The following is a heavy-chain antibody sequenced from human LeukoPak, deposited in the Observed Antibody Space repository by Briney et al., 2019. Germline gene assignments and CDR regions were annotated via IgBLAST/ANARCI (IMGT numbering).Heavy chain of an antibody. CDR1: GFTFSSYW. CDR2: ISISGENT. V-gene: IGHV3-23*01. D-gene: IGHD6-6*01. CDR3: ARLISTSSSRFSDY. J-gene: IGHJ4*02. Sequence: GGSLRLSCAASGFTFSSYWMHWVRQAPGKGLVWVSAISISGENTYYADSVKGRFTISRDTSRNTLYLQMHSLRAEDTAVYYCARLISTSSSRFSDYWGQGTLVTVSS.